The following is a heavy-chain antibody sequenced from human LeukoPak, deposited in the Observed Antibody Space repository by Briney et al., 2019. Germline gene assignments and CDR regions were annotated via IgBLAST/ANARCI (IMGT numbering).Heavy chain of an antibody. CDR3: AHRTTDSRYSSSWYRGRYFDY. D-gene: IGHD6-13*01. CDR2: IYWDDDK. J-gene: IGHJ4*02. CDR1: GFSLSTSGVG. Sequence: ESGPTLVKPTQTLTVTCSFSGFSLSTSGVGVGWIRQPPGKALEWLALIYWDDDKRYSPSLKSRLTITKDTSKNQVVLTMTNMDPVDTATYYCAHRTTDSRYSSSWYRGRYFDYWGQGTLVTVSS. V-gene: IGHV2-5*02.